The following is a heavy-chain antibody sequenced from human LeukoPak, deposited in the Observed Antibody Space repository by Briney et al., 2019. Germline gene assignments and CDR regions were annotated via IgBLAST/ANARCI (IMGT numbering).Heavy chain of an antibody. V-gene: IGHV3-74*01. D-gene: IGHD3-22*01. CDR1: GFTFSSYW. CDR3: ARLDGYYDGGDYYYYYMDV. CDR2: INSDGSST. Sequence: GSLRLSCAASGFTFSSYWMHWVRQAPGKGLVWVSRINSDGSSTSYADSVKGRFTISRDNAKNTLYLQMNSLRAEDTAVYYCARLDGYYDGGDYYYYYMDVWGKGTTVTISS. J-gene: IGHJ6*03.